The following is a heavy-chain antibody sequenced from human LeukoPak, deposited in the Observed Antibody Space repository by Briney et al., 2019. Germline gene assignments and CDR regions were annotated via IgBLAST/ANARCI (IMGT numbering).Heavy chain of an antibody. CDR3: AREARDGYNFWDAFDI. J-gene: IGHJ3*02. D-gene: IGHD5-24*01. Sequence: ASVKVSCKASGYTFTGYYMHWVRQAPGQGLEWMGWINPNSGGTNYAQKFQGRVTMTRDTSISTAYMELSRLRSDDTAVYYCAREARDGYNFWDAFDIWGQGTMVTVSS. CDR2: INPNSGGT. CDR1: GYTFTGYY. V-gene: IGHV1-2*02.